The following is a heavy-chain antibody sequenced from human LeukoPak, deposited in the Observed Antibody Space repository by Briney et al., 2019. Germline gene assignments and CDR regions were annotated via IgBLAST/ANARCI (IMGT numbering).Heavy chain of an antibody. V-gene: IGHV4-34*01. Sequence: PSETLSITCAVYGGSFSGYYWSWIRQPPGKGLEWIGEINHSGSTNYNPSLKSRVTISVDTSKNQFSLKLSSVTAADTAVYYCARGRRGGGWYWNAFDIWGQGTMVTVSS. CDR2: INHSGST. D-gene: IGHD2-15*01. CDR3: ARGRRGGGWYWNAFDI. CDR1: GGSFSGYY. J-gene: IGHJ3*02.